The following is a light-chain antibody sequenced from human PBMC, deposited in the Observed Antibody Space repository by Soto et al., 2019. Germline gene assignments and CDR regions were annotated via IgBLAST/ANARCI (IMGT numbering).Light chain of an antibody. CDR3: KQYNNGPPDT. V-gene: IGKV3D-15*01. Sequence: EIVMTQSPATLSVSPGERATLSCRASQSVSSNLAWYQQKPGYAHRLLIYGASTRATGIPARFSGSGSGTEYTLTISSLQSEVFAVYYCKQYNNGPPDTFGPGTKVDIK. CDR1: QSVSSN. J-gene: IGKJ3*01. CDR2: GAS.